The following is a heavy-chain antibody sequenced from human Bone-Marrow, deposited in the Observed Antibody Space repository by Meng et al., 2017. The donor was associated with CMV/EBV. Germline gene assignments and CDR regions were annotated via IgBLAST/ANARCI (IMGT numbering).Heavy chain of an antibody. J-gene: IGHJ5*02. CDR2: ISSSGSTI. CDR1: GFTFSSYE. V-gene: IGHV3-48*03. CDR3: AKEETYYDFWSGSWRNWFAP. Sequence: GESLKISCAASGFTFSSYEMNWVRQAPGKGLEWVSYISSSGSTIYYADSVKGRFTISRDNAKNSLYLQMNSLRAEDTALYYCAKEETYYDFWSGSWRNWFAPWGQGTRVTGSS. D-gene: IGHD3-3*01.